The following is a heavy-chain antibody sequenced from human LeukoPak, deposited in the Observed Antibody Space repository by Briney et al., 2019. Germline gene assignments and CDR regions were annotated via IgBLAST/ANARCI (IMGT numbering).Heavy chain of an antibody. V-gene: IGHV5-10-1*01. CDR1: GYTFTSYW. Sequence: PGESLKISCKASGYTFTSYWISWVRQMPGKGLEWMGRTDPSDSYTNYSPSFQGHVTISADKSISTAYLRWSSLRASDTAIYYCARRGYYYYGMDVWGQGTTVTVSS. J-gene: IGHJ6*02. CDR3: ARRGYYYYGMDV. CDR2: TDPSDSYT. D-gene: IGHD3-10*01.